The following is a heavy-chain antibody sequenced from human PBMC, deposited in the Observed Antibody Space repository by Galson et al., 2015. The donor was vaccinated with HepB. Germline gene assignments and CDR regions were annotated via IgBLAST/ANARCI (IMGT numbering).Heavy chain of an antibody. J-gene: IGHJ4*02. Sequence: SVKVSCKASGYTVITPALHWVRQAPGQRLEWMGWINGGTGDTKYSQKLQDRVTIARDTSANTVYMELRSLTSEDTAVYYCGRDFSAMIDYWGQGSLVTVSS. CDR1: GYTVITPA. V-gene: IGHV1-3*01. CDR3: GRDFSAMIDY. D-gene: IGHD3-3*01. CDR2: INGGTGDT.